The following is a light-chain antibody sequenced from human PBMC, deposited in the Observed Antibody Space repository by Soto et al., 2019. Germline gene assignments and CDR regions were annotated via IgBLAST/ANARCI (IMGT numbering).Light chain of an antibody. V-gene: IGLV2-14*01. CDR2: DVS. Sequence: QSVLTQPASVSGSPGQSITISCTGTSSDVGGYNYVSWYQQHPGKAPKLMIYDVSNRPSGVSNRFSGSKSGNTASLTISGLQHEDEADYYCSSYTASSTYVVFGGGTKLTVL. J-gene: IGLJ2*01. CDR3: SSYTASSTYVV. CDR1: SSDVGGYNY.